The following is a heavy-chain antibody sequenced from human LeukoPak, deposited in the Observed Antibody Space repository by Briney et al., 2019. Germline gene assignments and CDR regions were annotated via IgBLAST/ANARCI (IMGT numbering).Heavy chain of an antibody. V-gene: IGHV1-2*02. CDR3: ARADPVSY. CDR2: ISPNTGGT. J-gene: IGHJ4*02. CDR1: GDTFTGSF. Sequence: ASVKVSCKTSGDTFTGSFIHWMRQAPGQGLEWMGWISPNTGGTLLAQKFQGRLTMTRDTSISTAYMELRSLRSDDTAVYYCARADPVSYLGQGTQVTVSS.